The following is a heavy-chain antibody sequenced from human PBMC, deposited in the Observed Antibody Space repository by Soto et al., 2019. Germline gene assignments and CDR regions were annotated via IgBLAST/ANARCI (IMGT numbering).Heavy chain of an antibody. CDR1: GYTFTGYY. CDR2: INPNSGGT. Sequence: ASVKVSCKASGYTFTGYYMHWVRQAPGQGLEWMGWINPNSGGTNYAQKFQGWVTMTRDTSINTAYMEVNRLRSDDTAVYYCARPSGYYPYYFDDWGQGTQVTVSS. J-gene: IGHJ4*02. CDR3: ARPSGYYPYYFDD. V-gene: IGHV1-2*04. D-gene: IGHD3-22*01.